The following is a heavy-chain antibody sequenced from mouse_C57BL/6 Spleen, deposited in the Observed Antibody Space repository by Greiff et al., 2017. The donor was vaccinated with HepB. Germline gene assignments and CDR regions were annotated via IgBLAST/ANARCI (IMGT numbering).Heavy chain of an antibody. CDR1: GYTFTDHT. V-gene: IGHV1-78*01. CDR2: IYHRDGST. CDR3: ARSGYYWYFDV. Sequence: QVQLQQSDAELVKPGASVKISCKVSGYTFTDHTIHWMKKRPEQGLEWIGYIYHRDGSTKYNEKFKGKATLTADKSSRTAYIQLNSLPSEDSAVYFCARSGYYWYFDVWGTGTTVTVSS. D-gene: IGHD2-2*01. J-gene: IGHJ1*03.